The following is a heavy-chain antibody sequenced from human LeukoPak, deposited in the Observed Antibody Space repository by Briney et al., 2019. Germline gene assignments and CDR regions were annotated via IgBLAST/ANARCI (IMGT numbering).Heavy chain of an antibody. CDR3: ARDRATYYYYYYYMDV. D-gene: IGHD5-24*01. CDR2: IRGSGGGT. Sequence: GGSLRLSCAASGFTFSSYAMSWVRQAPGKGLEWVSSIRGSGGGTNYGDSVKGRFTISRYNCKNTLYLQMNSLRAEDTAVYYCARDRATYYYYYYYMDVWGKGTTVTVSS. V-gene: IGHV3-23*01. CDR1: GFTFSSYA. J-gene: IGHJ6*03.